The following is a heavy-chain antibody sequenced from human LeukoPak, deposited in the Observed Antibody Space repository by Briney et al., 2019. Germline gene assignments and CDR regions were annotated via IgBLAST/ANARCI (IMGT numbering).Heavy chain of an antibody. Sequence: SETLSLTCTVSGGSISSYYWSWIRQPPGKGLEWIGYIYYSGSTNYNPSLKSRVTISVDTSKNQFSLKLSSVTAADTAVYYCASFLTYYYDSSGYYGGDAFDIWGQGTMVTVSS. J-gene: IGHJ3*02. D-gene: IGHD3-22*01. CDR3: ASFLTYYYDSSGYYGGDAFDI. V-gene: IGHV4-59*12. CDR2: IYYSGST. CDR1: GGSISSYY.